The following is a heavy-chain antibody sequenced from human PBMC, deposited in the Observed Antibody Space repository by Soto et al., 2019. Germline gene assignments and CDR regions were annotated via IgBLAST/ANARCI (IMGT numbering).Heavy chain of an antibody. CDR1: GGTFSSYA. CDR2: IIPIFATA. CDR3: ARGSYYDSSGYYWGFDY. V-gene: IGHV1-69*13. J-gene: IGHJ4*01. Sequence: ASVKVSCKASGGTFSSYAINWLRQSPGQGLEWLGKIIPIFATASYAQNFQGRVTLTADESTSTAYMELSRLRSEDTAVYYCARGSYYDSSGYYWGFDYWGQGTLVTVSS. D-gene: IGHD3-22*01.